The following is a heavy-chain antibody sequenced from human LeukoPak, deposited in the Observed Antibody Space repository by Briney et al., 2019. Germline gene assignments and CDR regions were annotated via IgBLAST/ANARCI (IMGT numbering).Heavy chain of an antibody. D-gene: IGHD6-19*01. CDR1: GGSISSSGYY. V-gene: IGHV4-39*07. Sequence: PSETLSLTCTVSGGSISSSGYYWGWIRQPPGKGLEWIGSIYYSGSTYDSSALRSRVTTSLDTSKNQFSLKLNSVTAADTAMYFCARTVAGKLVFDYWGQGTLVTVSS. CDR2: IYYSGST. J-gene: IGHJ4*02. CDR3: ARTVAGKLVFDY.